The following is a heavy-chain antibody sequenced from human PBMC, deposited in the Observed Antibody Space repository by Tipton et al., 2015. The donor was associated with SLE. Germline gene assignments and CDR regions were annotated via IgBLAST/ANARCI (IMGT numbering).Heavy chain of an antibody. Sequence: TLSLTCTVSGGSITNQYWSWIRQPPGKGLEWIGYIYYSGSTNYNPSLKSRVTISVDTSKNQFSLNLSSVTAADTAIYYCARLRFLEEGFDPWGQGTLVTVSS. V-gene: IGHV4-59*08. CDR3: ARLRFLEEGFDP. CDR2: IYYSGST. J-gene: IGHJ5*02. D-gene: IGHD3-3*01. CDR1: GGSITNQY.